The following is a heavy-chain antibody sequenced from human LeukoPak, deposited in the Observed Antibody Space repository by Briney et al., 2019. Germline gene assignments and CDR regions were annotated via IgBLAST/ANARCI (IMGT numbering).Heavy chain of an antibody. CDR2: IYTSGST. D-gene: IGHD6-19*01. CDR1: GGSISSGSYY. CDR3: ARDRIPSKQWLVGPYGVDV. Sequence: PSETLSLTCTVSGGSISSGSYYWSWIRQPAGKGLEWIGRIYTSGSTNYNPSLKSRVTISVDTSKNQFSLKLSSVTAADTAVYYCARDRIPSKQWLVGPYGVDVWGQGTTVTVSS. J-gene: IGHJ6*02. V-gene: IGHV4-61*02.